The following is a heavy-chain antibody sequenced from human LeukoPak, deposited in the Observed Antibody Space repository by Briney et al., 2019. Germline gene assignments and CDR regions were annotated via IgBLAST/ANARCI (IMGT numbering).Heavy chain of an antibody. D-gene: IGHD4-17*01. CDR1: GASITSYY. J-gene: IGHJ4*02. CDR2: VHYSGST. CDR3: ARHEYGATRDC. Sequence: SETLSLTCIVSGASITSYYRSWLRQPPGMGLEWIGYVHYSGSTNYNPSLKSRVTISVDTSKTQFSLKLSSVTAADTAVYYCARHEYGATRDCLGQGTLVTVSS. V-gene: IGHV4-59*08.